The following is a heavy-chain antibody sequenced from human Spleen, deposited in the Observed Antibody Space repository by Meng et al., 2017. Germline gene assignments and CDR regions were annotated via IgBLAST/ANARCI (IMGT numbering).Heavy chain of an antibody. CDR2: LYCRGNT. D-gene: IGHD2/OR15-2a*01. V-gene: IGHV4-39*07. CDR3: ARTLNWFDP. CDR1: GDSISSSYYY. Sequence: GSLRLSCTVSGDSISSSYYYWNWIRQPPGKGLEWIGSLYCRGNTYYNPSLKSRVTMSVDTSKNQFSLKLSSVAAADTAVYYCARTLNWFDPWGQGTLVTVSS. J-gene: IGHJ5*02.